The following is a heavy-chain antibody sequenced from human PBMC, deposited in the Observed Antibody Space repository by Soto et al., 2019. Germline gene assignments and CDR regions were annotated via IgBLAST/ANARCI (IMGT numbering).Heavy chain of an antibody. CDR3: AREFCSGGNCYTYHFDP. D-gene: IGHD2-15*01. Sequence: QPGGSLRLSCAASGLTFNRYWMHWVRHAPGKGLVWVSHINTGGSNTNYADSVKGRFTISRDNAKSTLFLQMNSLRDEDTAVYYCAREFCSGGNCYTYHFDPWGQGIPVTVSS. V-gene: IGHV3-74*01. CDR2: INTGGSNT. J-gene: IGHJ5*02. CDR1: GLTFNRYW.